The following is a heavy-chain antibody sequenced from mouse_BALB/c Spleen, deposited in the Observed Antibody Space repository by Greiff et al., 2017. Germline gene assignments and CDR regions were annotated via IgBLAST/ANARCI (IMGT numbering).Heavy chain of an antibody. CDR3: ARDNRYFAY. CDR2: ISDGGSYT. CDR1: GFTFSDYY. J-gene: IGHJ3*01. Sequence: EVKLVESGGGLVKPGGSLKLSCAASGFTFSDYYMYWVRQTPEKRLEWVATISDGGSYTYYPDSVKGRFTISRDNAKNNLYLQMSSLKSEDTAMYYCARDNRYFAYWGQGTLVTVSA. D-gene: IGHD2-14*01. V-gene: IGHV5-4*02.